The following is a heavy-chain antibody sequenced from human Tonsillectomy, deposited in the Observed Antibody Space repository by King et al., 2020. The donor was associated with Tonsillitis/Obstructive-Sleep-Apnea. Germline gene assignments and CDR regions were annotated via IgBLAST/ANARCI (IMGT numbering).Heavy chain of an antibody. Sequence: VQLVESGAEVKKPGASVKVSCKASGYTFTSYDINWVRQATGQGLEWMGWMNPNSGNTGYAQKFQGRVTMTRNTSISTAYMELSSLRSEDTAVYYCAGVPYYDFWSGPDAFDIGGQGTMVTVSS. CDR2: MNPNSGNT. D-gene: IGHD3-3*01. CDR1: GYTFTSYD. J-gene: IGHJ3*02. V-gene: IGHV1-8*01. CDR3: AGVPYYDFWSGPDAFDI.